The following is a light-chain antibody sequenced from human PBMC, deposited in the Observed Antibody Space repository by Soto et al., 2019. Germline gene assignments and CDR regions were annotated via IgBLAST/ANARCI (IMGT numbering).Light chain of an antibody. CDR3: QQFSSYPLT. J-gene: IGKJ4*01. CDR2: DAS. V-gene: IGKV3-15*01. Sequence: EIVMTPSPATLSVSPVERATLSCRASQSVSSNLVWYQQKPGQAPRLLMYDASTRATGIPARFSGSGSGTEFTLTISRLEPEDFAVYYCQQFSSYPLTFGGGTKVDIK. CDR1: QSVSSN.